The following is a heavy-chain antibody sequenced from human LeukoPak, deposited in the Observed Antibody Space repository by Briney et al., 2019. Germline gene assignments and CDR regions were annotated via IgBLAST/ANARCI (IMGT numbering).Heavy chain of an antibody. J-gene: IGHJ6*02. D-gene: IGHD3-22*01. Sequence: PGWSLRLSCAASGFTFSNYAMTWVRQAPGKGLESVSSINGGGGSKHYADSVKGRFDISRDNSGITLSLQMNSLRAEDTAVYYCAKDHFDGSAYYGYYSGIDVWGQGTTVTVSS. CDR1: GFTFSNYA. V-gene: IGHV3-23*01. CDR3: AKDHFDGSAYYGYYSGIDV. CDR2: INGGGGSK.